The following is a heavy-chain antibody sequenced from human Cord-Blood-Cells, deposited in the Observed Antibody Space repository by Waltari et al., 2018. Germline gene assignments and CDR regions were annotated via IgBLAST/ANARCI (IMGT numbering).Heavy chain of an antibody. V-gene: IGHV1-8*03. CDR1: GYPFPSYD. J-gene: IGHJ3*02. Sequence: QVQLVPSGAEVKKPGASVKVSCKASGYPFPSYDHHWVRQATGKRLEWMGWINPNSGNTGYAQKFQGRVTITRNTSISTAYMELSSLGSEDTAVYYCARLTGADAFDIWGQGTMVTVSS. D-gene: IGHD7-27*01. CDR3: ARLTGADAFDI. CDR2: INPNSGNT.